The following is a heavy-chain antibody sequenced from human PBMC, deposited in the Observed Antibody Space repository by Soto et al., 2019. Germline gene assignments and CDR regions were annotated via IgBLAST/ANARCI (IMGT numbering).Heavy chain of an antibody. D-gene: IGHD6-6*01. Sequence: PSETLSLTCTVSGGSISRYYWSWIRQPPGKGLEWIGYIYYSGSTNYNPSLKSRVTISVETSKKQFSLNLSSVTAADTAVYFCARAPGTARRFDSWGQGTLVTVSS. V-gene: IGHV4-59*01. CDR2: IYYSGST. CDR3: ARAPGTARRFDS. CDR1: GGSISRYY. J-gene: IGHJ4*02.